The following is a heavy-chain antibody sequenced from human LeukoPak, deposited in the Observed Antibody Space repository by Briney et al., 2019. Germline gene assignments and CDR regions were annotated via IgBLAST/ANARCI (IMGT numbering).Heavy chain of an antibody. Sequence: GGSLRLSCAASGFTFSSYAMSWVRQAPGKGLEWVSAISGSGGSTYYADSVKGRFTISRDNSKNTLYLQMNSLRAEDTAVYYCAEDLGQLLTRGLFDYWGQGALVTVSS. CDR2: ISGSGGST. CDR3: AEDLGQLLTRGLFDY. J-gene: IGHJ4*02. D-gene: IGHD6-6*01. CDR1: GFTFSSYA. V-gene: IGHV3-23*01.